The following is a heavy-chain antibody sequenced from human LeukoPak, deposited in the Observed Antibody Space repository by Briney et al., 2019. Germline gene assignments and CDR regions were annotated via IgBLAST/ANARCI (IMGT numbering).Heavy chain of an antibody. Sequence: PGRSLRLSCAASGFTFGNYGVHWVRQAPGKGLEWVAVIWFDGGNKYYADSVKGRFNISRDNSKNTLYLQMNSLGAEDTAVYYCARDRYNWNSPRYFDLWGRGTLVTVSS. CDR3: ARDRYNWNSPRYFDL. J-gene: IGHJ2*01. CDR2: IWFDGGNK. V-gene: IGHV3-33*01. D-gene: IGHD1-1*01. CDR1: GFTFGNYG.